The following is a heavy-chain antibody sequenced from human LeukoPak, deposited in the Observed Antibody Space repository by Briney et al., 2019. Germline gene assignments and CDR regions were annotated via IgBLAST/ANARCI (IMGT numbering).Heavy chain of an antibody. V-gene: IGHV3-7*03. CDR1: GFIFSSYW. D-gene: IGHD3-10*01. J-gene: IGHJ5*02. Sequence: PGGSLRLSCAASGFIFSSYWMSWVRQAPGKGLEWVANIKQDGSEKYYVDSVKGRFTISRDNAKNSLYLQMNSLRAEDTALYHCARGPLFGEFKGFDPWGQGTLVTVSS. CDR2: IKQDGSEK. CDR3: ARGPLFGEFKGFDP.